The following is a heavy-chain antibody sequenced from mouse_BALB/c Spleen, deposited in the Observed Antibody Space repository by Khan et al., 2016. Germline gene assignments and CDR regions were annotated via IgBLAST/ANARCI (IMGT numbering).Heavy chain of an antibody. V-gene: IGHV9-3-1*01. D-gene: IGHD2-4*01. J-gene: IGHJ1*01. CDR3: ARDYDYDGDWYFDV. CDR2: MNTYTGEP. Sequence: QIRLVQSGPELKKPGETVKISCKASGYTFTNYGMNWVKQAPGKGLKWMGWMNTYTGEPTYADDFKGRFAFSLKTSARTAYLQINNLKNEDTATYFCARDYDYDGDWYFDVWGAGTTVTVSS. CDR1: GYTFTNYG.